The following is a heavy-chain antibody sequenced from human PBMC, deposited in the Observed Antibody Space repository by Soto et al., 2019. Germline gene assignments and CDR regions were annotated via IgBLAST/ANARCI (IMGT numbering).Heavy chain of an antibody. J-gene: IGHJ6*02. V-gene: IGHV3-23*01. CDR3: AKSQRLDLGTSGWDIVVVVAAPDYYYGMDV. D-gene: IGHD2-15*01. CDR2: ISGSGGST. CDR1: GFTFSSYA. Sequence: GGSLRLSCAASGFTFSSYAMSWVRQAPGKGLEWVSAISGSGGSTYYADSVKGRFTISRDNSKNTLYLQMNSLRAEDTAVYYCAKSQRLDLGTSGWDIVVVVAAPDYYYGMDVWGHGTTVTVSS.